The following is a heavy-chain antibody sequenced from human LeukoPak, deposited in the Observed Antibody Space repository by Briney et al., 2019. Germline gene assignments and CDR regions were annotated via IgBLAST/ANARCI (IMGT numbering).Heavy chain of an antibody. CDR2: IKQDGSEK. CDR3: ARDALGDYYGSGSFLDY. D-gene: IGHD3-10*01. V-gene: IGHV3-7*01. Sequence: PGGSLRLSCAASGFTFSSYWMSWVRQAPGKGLEWVANIKQDGSEKYFVDSVKGRFTISRDNAKNSLYLQMNGLRAEDTAVYYCARDALGDYYGSGSFLDYWGQGTLVTVSS. J-gene: IGHJ4*02. CDR1: GFTFSSYW.